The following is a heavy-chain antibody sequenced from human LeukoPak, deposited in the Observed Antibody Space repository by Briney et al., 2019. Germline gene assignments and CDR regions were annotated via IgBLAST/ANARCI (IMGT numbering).Heavy chain of an antibody. J-gene: IGHJ4*02. V-gene: IGHV3-33*08. Sequence: GGSLRLSCAASGFTFSSYGMHWVRQAPGKGLEWGAVIWYGGSNKYYADSVKGRFTISRDNSKNTLYLQMNSLRAEDTAVYYCAREGSPSWSIAAAGKVGVHWGQGTLVTVSS. D-gene: IGHD6-13*01. CDR2: IWYGGSNK. CDR3: AREGSPSWSIAAAGKVGVH. CDR1: GFTFSSYG.